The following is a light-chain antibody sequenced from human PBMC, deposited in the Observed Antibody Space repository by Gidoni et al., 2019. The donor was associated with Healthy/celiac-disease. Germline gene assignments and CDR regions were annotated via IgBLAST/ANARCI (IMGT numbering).Light chain of an antibody. Sequence: IVLTQSPATLSLSPGERATLSCRASPSVSSYLAWYQQKPGQAPRLLIYDASNRATGIPARFSGSGSGTDFTLTIRSLEPEDFAVYYCQQRSKWPPWTFGQGTKVEIK. CDR2: DAS. J-gene: IGKJ1*01. V-gene: IGKV3-11*01. CDR3: QQRSKWPPWT. CDR1: PSVSSY.